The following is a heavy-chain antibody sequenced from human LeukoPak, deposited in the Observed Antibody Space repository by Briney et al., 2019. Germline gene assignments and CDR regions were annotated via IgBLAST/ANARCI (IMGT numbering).Heavy chain of an antibody. CDR1: GFTFSSYG. CDR2: ISGNGGST. V-gene: IGHV3-23*01. J-gene: IGHJ6*03. CDR3: ARDSPDYYGSGSYHYYYYYMDV. Sequence: GGSLRLSCAAPGFTFSSYGMSWVRQAPGKGLEWVSAISGNGGSTYYADSVKGRFTISRDNSKNTLYLQMNSLRAEDTAVYYCARDSPDYYGSGSYHYYYYYMDVWGKGTTVTISS. D-gene: IGHD3-10*01.